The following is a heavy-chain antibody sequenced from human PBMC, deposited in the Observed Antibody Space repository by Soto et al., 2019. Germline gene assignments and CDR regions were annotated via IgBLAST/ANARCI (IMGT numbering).Heavy chain of an antibody. CDR1: GFTFSAYA. D-gene: IGHD3-22*01. CDR3: AKDIIVVVTQGEFES. CDR2: IDGSGGST. V-gene: IGHV3-23*01. Sequence: EVQLLESGGDFVHPGGSLRLSCAASGFTFSAYAMSWVRQAPGKGLEWVSSIDGSGGSTYYADSVKGRFTISRDNSKNTLSLQMNSLRVEDTAVYYCAKDIIVVVTQGEFESWCQGTLVTVSS. J-gene: IGHJ4*02.